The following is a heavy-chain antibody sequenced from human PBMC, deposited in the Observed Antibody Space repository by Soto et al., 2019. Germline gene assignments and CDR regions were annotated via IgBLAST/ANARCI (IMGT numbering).Heavy chain of an antibody. CDR1: GFSLSNARMG. J-gene: IGHJ4*02. CDR3: ARIARIGAAGTAYYFDY. D-gene: IGHD6-13*01. V-gene: IGHV2-26*01. Sequence: QVTLKQSGPVLVKPTETLTLTCTVSGFSLSNARMGVSWIRQPPGKALEWLAHIFSNDEESYSTSLKSRLTSSKDTSKGHVVLTMTNMDPVATATYYCARIARIGAAGTAYYFDYWGQGTLVPVSS. CDR2: IFSNDEE.